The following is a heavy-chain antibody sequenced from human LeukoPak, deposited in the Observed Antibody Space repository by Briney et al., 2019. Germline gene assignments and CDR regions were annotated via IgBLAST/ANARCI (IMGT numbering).Heavy chain of an antibody. Sequence: SETLSLTCTVSGGSINSSFYYWVWIRQPPGKGLEWIGSVYYSGSTYYNPSLKSRVTISLDTSKNQFSLKLNSVTAADTAMYYCASGYGVFAFDIWGQGTMVTVSS. V-gene: IGHV4-39*01. CDR2: VYYSGST. J-gene: IGHJ3*02. CDR1: GGSINSSFYY. CDR3: ASGYGVFAFDI. D-gene: IGHD4/OR15-4a*01.